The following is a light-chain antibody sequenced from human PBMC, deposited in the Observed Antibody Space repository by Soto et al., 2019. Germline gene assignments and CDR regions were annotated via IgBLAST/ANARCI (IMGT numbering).Light chain of an antibody. J-gene: IGLJ3*02. CDR3: SSYTSSSTRV. Sequence: QSALTQPASVSGSPGQSITISCTGTSSDVGGYNYVSWYQQHPGEAPKLMIYEVSNRPSGVSNRFSGSKSGNTASLTISGLQAEEEVDYYCSSYTSSSTRVFGGGTKLTVL. CDR2: EVS. V-gene: IGLV2-14*01. CDR1: SSDVGGYNY.